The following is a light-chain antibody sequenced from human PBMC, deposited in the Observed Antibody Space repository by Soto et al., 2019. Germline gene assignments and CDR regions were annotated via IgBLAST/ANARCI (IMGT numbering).Light chain of an antibody. CDR2: AAS. CDR3: QQYNSYSGT. J-gene: IGKJ1*01. CDR1: QGISTY. Sequence: DIHMTRSPASLSASVGHIVTITCRASQGISTYLNWYLQKPGKAPKLLIYAASSLQSGVPSRFRGSGYGTELTITISSMQNDDFATYYCQQYNSYSGTFGQGTKVDIK. V-gene: IGKV1-5*01.